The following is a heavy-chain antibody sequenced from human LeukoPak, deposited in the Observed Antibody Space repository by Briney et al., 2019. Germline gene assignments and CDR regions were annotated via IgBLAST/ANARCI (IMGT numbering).Heavy chain of an antibody. D-gene: IGHD5-12*01. J-gene: IGHJ4*02. CDR3: ARGVAQFDS. CDR1: GFTFSDYY. V-gene: IGHV3-11*01. CDR2: SSSDSTI. Sequence: GGSLRLSCAASGFTFSDYYMISSSDSTIYYADSVKGRFTISRDNPKNSLYLQMNSLRAEDTAVYYCARGVAQFDSWGQGTLVTVSS.